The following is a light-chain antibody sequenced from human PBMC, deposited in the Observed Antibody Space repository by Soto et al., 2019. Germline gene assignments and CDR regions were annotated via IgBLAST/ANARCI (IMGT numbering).Light chain of an antibody. CDR1: QSVSSN. Sequence: EIVLTQSPATLSLSPGERATLSCRASQSVSSNLAWYQQKPGQAPRLLIYDASNRATGIPARFSGSGSGTDFTLTISSLEPEDFAVYHRPRGDTFGQGTRLEIK. CDR3: PRGDT. J-gene: IGKJ5*01. V-gene: IGKV3-11*01. CDR2: DAS.